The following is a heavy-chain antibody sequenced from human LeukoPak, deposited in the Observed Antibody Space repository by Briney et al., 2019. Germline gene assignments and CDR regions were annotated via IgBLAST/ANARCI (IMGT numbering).Heavy chain of an antibody. CDR2: IIPIFGTA. D-gene: IGHD2-21*01. CDR3: VRGVDNWFDP. CDR1: EGTFSSYA. Sequence: SVKVSCKASEGTFSSYAISWVRQAPGHRLEWMGGIIPIFGTANYAQKFQGRVTITADESTSTAYMELSSLRSEDTAVYHCVRGVDNWFDPWGQGTLVTVSS. J-gene: IGHJ5*02. V-gene: IGHV1-69*13.